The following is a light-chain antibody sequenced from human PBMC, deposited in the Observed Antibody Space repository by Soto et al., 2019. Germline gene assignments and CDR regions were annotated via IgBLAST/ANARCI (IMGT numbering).Light chain of an antibody. CDR2: EAS. Sequence: DIQMTQSPSTLSASVGDRVTITCRASQTIDSWLAWYQQKPGKAPNLLISEASTLASGVPSRFSGSESGTEFILSISSLQPDDCASYYCQQYKSYPWTFGQGTKVVIK. CDR1: QTIDSW. V-gene: IGKV1-5*03. J-gene: IGKJ1*01. CDR3: QQYKSYPWT.